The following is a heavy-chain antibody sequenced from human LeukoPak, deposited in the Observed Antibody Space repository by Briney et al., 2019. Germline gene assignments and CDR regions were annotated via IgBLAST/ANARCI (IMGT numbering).Heavy chain of an antibody. J-gene: IGHJ2*01. V-gene: IGHV3-30*14. CDR2: ISYDGSNK. Sequence: GRSLRLSCAASGFTFSSYAMHWVRQAPGKGLEWVAVISYDGSNKYYADSVKGRFTISRDNSKNTLYLQMNSLRAEDTAVYYCARDLYTGYFDLWGRGTLVTVSS. CDR3: ARDLYTGYFDL. CDR1: GFTFSSYA. D-gene: IGHD4-11*01.